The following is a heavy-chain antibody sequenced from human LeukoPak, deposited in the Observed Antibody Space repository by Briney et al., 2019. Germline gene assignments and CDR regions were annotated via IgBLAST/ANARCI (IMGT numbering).Heavy chain of an antibody. J-gene: IGHJ4*02. D-gene: IGHD5-24*01. CDR3: ARGRRDGSQFPFDY. CDR1: GASIGSSPYY. Sequence: SQTLSLTCSVSGASIGSSPYYWTWIRQPAGRGLEWIGHRFTYGPATYSPSFKSRVTISLDTSKNEFSLILTSVTAADTAVYYCARGRRDGSQFPFDYWGQGTLVTVSS. CDR2: RFTYGPA. V-gene: IGHV4-61*09.